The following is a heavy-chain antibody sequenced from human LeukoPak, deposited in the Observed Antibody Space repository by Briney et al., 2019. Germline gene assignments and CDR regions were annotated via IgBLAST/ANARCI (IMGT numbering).Heavy chain of an antibody. D-gene: IGHD3-3*01. V-gene: IGHV4-34*01. CDR1: GGSFSGYY. Sequence: PSETPSLTCAVYGGSFSGYYWSWIRQPPGKGLEWIGEINHSGSTNYNPSLESRVTISVDTSKNQFSLKLSSVTAADTAVYYCARSAEYDFWSGYFGSPGYYYGMDVWGQGTTVTVSS. J-gene: IGHJ6*02. CDR2: INHSGST. CDR3: ARSAEYDFWSGYFGSPGYYYGMDV.